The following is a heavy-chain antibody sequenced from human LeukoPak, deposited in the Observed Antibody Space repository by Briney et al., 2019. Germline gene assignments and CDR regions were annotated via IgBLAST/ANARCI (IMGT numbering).Heavy chain of an antibody. CDR1: GGSISSNTW. D-gene: IGHD3-10*01. J-gene: IGHJ5*02. CDR2: IYRSGST. Sequence: SETLSLTCTVSGGSISSNTWWSWVRQPPGKGLKWIGEIYRSGSTNYNPSLKSRVTISVDTSKNQFSLKLSSVTAADTAVYYCARGWGGTMVRRVIFWFDPWGQGTLVTVSS. V-gene: IGHV4-4*02. CDR3: ARGWGGTMVRRVIFWFDP.